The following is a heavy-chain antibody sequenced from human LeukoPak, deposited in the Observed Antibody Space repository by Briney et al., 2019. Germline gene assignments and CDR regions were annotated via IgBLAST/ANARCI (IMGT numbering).Heavy chain of an antibody. CDR3: AHLYFYNSGGFFRAFDH. Sequence: SGPTLAKPTQTLTLTCTFSGFSLTTTGVGVGWIRQPPGKALEGLALIYWDDEKRYRPSLRTRLTINKDTSKSQVVLTMTNMDPVDTATYYCAHLYFYNSGGFFRAFDHWGQGTLVTVSS. J-gene: IGHJ4*02. CDR1: GFSLTTTGVG. CDR2: IYWDDEK. D-gene: IGHD3-22*01. V-gene: IGHV2-5*02.